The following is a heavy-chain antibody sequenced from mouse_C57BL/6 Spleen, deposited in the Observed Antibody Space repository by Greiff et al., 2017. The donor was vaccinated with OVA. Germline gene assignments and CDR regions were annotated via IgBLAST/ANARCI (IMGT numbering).Heavy chain of an antibody. CDR1: GYTFTSYG. V-gene: IGHV1-81*01. CDR2: IYPRSGNT. J-gene: IGHJ4*01. D-gene: IGHD1-1*01. CDR3: VRWDYGSSFYAMDY. Sequence: VQLQQSGAELARPGASVTLSCKASGYTFTSYGISWVKQRTGQGLEWIGEIYPRSGNTYYNEKFKGQAILTAAKSSSTAYMELRSLTSEDSAVYFGVRWDYGSSFYAMDYWGQGTSVTVSS.